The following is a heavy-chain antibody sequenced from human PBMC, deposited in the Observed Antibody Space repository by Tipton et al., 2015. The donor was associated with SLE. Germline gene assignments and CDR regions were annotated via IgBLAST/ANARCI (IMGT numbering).Heavy chain of an antibody. CDR3: ARDGGSSLTFDY. Sequence: QLVQSGAEVKKPGASVKVSCKASGYTFTSYGISWVRQAPGQGPEWMGWISAYNGNTNYAQKFQGRVTMTRDTSISTAYMELSRLRSDDTAVYYCARDGGSSLTFDYWGQGTLVTVSS. D-gene: IGHD6-13*01. CDR2: ISAYNGNT. J-gene: IGHJ4*02. V-gene: IGHV1-18*01. CDR1: GYTFTSYG.